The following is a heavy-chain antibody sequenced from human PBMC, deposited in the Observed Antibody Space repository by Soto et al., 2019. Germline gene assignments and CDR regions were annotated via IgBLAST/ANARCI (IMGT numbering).Heavy chain of an antibody. D-gene: IGHD2-8*02. Sequence: PGGSLRLSCAASGFSFSSYAMNWVRQAPGKGLEWVSFISGRGTTIYYADSVKGRFTVSRDNAQNSLFLQVDSLRDEDTAVYYCARLGFCTGTNCNNYFYYYAMDIWGQGTTVTVYS. CDR3: ARLGFCTGTNCNNYFYYYAMDI. CDR1: GFSFSSYA. V-gene: IGHV3-48*02. J-gene: IGHJ6*02. CDR2: ISGRGTTI.